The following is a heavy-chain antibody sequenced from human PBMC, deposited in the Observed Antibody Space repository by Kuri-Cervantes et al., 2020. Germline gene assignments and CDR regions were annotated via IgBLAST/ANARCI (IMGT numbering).Heavy chain of an antibody. CDR1: GGSVSSGSYY. J-gene: IGHJ6*02. D-gene: IGHD6-6*01. V-gene: IGHV4-61*01. CDR2: IYYSGST. CDR3: ARDSSSYYYYGMDV. Sequence: ETLSLTCTVSGGSVSSGSYYWSWIRQPPGKGLEWIGYIYYSGSTNYNPSLKSRVTISVDTSKNQFSLKLSSVTAADTAVYYCARDSSSYYYYGMDVWGQGTTVTVSS.